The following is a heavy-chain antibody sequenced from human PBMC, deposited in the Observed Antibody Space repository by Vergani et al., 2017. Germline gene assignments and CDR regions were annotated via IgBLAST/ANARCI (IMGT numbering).Heavy chain of an antibody. Sequence: QVQLQESGPGLVKPSETLSLTCAVSGFSIDNGYYWDWIRQPPGQGLEWIGSIYRTGRTHFNPSLKSRVTISVDTSNNHFSLRLNSLTAADTAVYYCARRSGIVYDIFSGTQYFFDFWCQGTLVTVSS. CDR2: IYRTGRT. D-gene: IGHD3-9*01. J-gene: IGHJ4*02. CDR3: ARRSGIVYDIFSGTQYFFDF. V-gene: IGHV4-38-2*01. CDR1: GFSIDNGYY.